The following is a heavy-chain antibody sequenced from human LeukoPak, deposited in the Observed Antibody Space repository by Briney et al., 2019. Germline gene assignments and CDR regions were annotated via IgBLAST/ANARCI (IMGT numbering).Heavy chain of an antibody. CDR1: GYTFTGYY. CDR2: INPNSGGT. D-gene: IGHD2-8*01. J-gene: IGHJ3*02. CDR3: ARARVSAVGAFDI. Sequence: ASVKVSCKASGYTFTGYYMHWVRQAPGQGLEWLGWINPNSGGTNYAQKFQGRVTMTRDTSISTAYMELSRLRSDDTAVYYCARARVSAVGAFDIWGQGTMVTVSS. V-gene: IGHV1-2*02.